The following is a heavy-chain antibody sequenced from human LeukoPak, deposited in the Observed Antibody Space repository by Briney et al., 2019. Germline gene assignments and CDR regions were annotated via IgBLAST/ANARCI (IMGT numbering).Heavy chain of an antibody. Sequence: GGSLRLSCAASGFTFSSYEMNWVRQAPGKGLEWVSYISSSGSTIYYADSVKGRFTISRDNDKNLLYLQMNSLRADDTAVYYCARGPVTRFDYWGQGTLVTVSS. CDR3: ARGPVTRFDY. V-gene: IGHV3-48*03. CDR2: ISSSGSTI. J-gene: IGHJ4*02. CDR1: GFTFSSYE. D-gene: IGHD1-1*01.